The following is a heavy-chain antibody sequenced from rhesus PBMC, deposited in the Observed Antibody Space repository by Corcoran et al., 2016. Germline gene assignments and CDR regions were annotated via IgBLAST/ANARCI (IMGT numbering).Heavy chain of an antibody. D-gene: IGHD3-3*01. CDR1: GYSFTSYW. CDR2: IHPSASDT. V-gene: IGHV5-2*01. CDR3: AKSSRLQYLDY. Sequence: EVQLVQSGAEVKRPWESLKISCRTSGYSFTSYWISWVRPMPGKGLEWMQTIHPSASDTRYSPSFPGQVTISADKAISTAYLQWSSLKASDSATYYCAKSSRLQYLDYWGQGVLVTVSS. J-gene: IGHJ4*01.